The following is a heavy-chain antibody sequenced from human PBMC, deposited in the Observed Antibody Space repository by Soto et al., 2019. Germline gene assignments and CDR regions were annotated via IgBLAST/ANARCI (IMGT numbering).Heavy chain of an antibody. V-gene: IGHV3-30*18. CDR1: GFTFSNYD. J-gene: IGHJ4*02. Sequence: QVQLVESGGGVVQPGRSLRLSCAASGFTFSNYDMHWVRQAPGEGLEWVAVLSFDGTSKNYADSVKGRFTISRDNSKNTLFLQMNSLRTEDTAVYFCAKDFYTVRVPAAPRPHYFDFWGPGTLVIVSS. CDR2: LSFDGTSK. CDR3: AKDFYTVRVPAAPRPHYFDF. D-gene: IGHD2-2*01.